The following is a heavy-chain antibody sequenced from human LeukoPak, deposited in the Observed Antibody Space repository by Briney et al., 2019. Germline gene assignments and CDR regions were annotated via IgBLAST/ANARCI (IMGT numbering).Heavy chain of an antibody. CDR1: GGTFSSYA. Sequence: SVKVSCKASGGTFSSYAISWVRQAPGQGLEWMGGIIPIFGTANYAQKFQGRVTITADKSTSTAYMELSSLRSEDTAVYYCARYFGALNWSDPWGQGTLVTVSS. J-gene: IGHJ5*02. V-gene: IGHV1-69*06. CDR3: ARYFGALNWSDP. D-gene: IGHD3-9*01. CDR2: IIPIFGTA.